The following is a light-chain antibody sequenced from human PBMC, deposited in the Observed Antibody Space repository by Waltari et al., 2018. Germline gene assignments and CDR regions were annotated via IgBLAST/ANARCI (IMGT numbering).Light chain of an antibody. V-gene: IGLV2-23*02. CDR1: SSDVGNYNL. CDR2: EVT. J-gene: IGLJ1*01. Sequence: QSGLTQPASVSGSPGQSITISCTGPSSDVGNYNLVSWYQQYPGKAPKLMVYEVTKRTSGVSDRFSGSKSGNTASLTIYGLQSEDEADYYCCSYTSGSTAYVFGTGTKVTVL. CDR3: CSYTSGSTAYV.